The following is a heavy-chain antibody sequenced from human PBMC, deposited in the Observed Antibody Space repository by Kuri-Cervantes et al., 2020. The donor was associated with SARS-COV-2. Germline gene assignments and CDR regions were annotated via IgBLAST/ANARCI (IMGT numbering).Heavy chain of an antibody. V-gene: IGHV3-30*02. CDR2: IRYDGSNT. Sequence: GESLKISCAASGFTFSSYGMHWVRQAPGKGLEWVAFIRYDGSNTYYADSVKGRFTISKDNSNNTLYLQMNSLRAEDTAVYFCAKVGYSYGFYYLDYWGQGTLVTVSS. J-gene: IGHJ4*02. D-gene: IGHD5-18*01. CDR1: GFTFSSYG. CDR3: AKVGYSYGFYYLDY.